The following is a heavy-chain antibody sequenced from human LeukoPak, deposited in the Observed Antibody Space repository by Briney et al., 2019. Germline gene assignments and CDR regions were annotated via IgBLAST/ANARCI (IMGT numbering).Heavy chain of an antibody. CDR2: IIPILGIA. CDR1: GGTFSSYA. CDR3: ARDMGKWFDP. D-gene: IGHD7-27*01. V-gene: IGHV1-69*04. Sequence: EASVKVSCKASGGTFSSYAISWVRQAPGQGLEWMGRIIPILGIANYAQKFQGRVTIIADKSTSTAYMELSSLRSEDTAVYYCARDMGKWFDPWGQGTLVTVSS. J-gene: IGHJ5*02.